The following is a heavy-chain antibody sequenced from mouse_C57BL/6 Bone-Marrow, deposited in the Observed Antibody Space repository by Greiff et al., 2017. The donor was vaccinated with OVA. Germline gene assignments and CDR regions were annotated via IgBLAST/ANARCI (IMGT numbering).Heavy chain of an antibody. CDR1: GYTFTDYY. V-gene: IGHV1-76*01. CDR3: ARQSIYYGNLDY. Sequence: QVQLQQSGAELVRPGASVKLSCKASGYTFTDYYINWVKQRPGQGLEWIARIYPGSGNTYYNEKFKGKATLTAEKSSSTAYMQLSSLTSEDSAVYCCARQSIYYGNLDYWGQGTTLTVSS. J-gene: IGHJ2*01. D-gene: IGHD2-1*01. CDR2: IYPGSGNT.